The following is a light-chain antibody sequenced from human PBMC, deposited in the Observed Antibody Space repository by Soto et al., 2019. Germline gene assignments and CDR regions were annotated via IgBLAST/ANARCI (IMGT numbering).Light chain of an antibody. Sequence: EVVLTQSPATLSLSPGERATLSCRASQSVSSYLAWYQQKPGQTPRLLIYDASNRATGIPARFSGSGSGTDFTLTISSLEPEDVAFYFCQQRGNWPPTFGPGTKVDI. J-gene: IGKJ3*01. CDR1: QSVSSY. CDR3: QQRGNWPPT. V-gene: IGKV3-11*01. CDR2: DAS.